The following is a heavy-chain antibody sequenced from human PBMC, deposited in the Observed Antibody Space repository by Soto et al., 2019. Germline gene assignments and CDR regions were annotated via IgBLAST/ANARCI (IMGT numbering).Heavy chain of an antibody. CDR2: INHSGST. J-gene: IGHJ4*02. D-gene: IGHD3-22*01. CDR1: GGSISSGDHY. Sequence: PSETLSLTCTVSGGSISSGDHYWSWIRQPPGKRLEWIGEINHSGSTNYNPSLKSRVTISVDTSKNQFSLKLSSVTAADTAVYYCARGELSYYDSSGYLDYWRQGTLVTVSS. V-gene: IGHV4-39*07. CDR3: ARGELSYYDSSGYLDY.